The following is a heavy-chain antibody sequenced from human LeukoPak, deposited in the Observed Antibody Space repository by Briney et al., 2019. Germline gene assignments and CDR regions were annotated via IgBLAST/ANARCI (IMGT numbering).Heavy chain of an antibody. CDR3: ARERWMGYSYGNTRSRFDP. D-gene: IGHD5-18*01. Sequence: PSETLSLTRAVYGGSFSGYYWSWIRQPPGKGLEWIGEINHSGSTNYNPSLKSRVTISVDTSKNQFSLKLSSVTAADTAVYYCARERWMGYSYGNTRSRFDPWGQGTLVTVSS. CDR1: GGSFSGYY. V-gene: IGHV4-34*01. J-gene: IGHJ5*02. CDR2: INHSGST.